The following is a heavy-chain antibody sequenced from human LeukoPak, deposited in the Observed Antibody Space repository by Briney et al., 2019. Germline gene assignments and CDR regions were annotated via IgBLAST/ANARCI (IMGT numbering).Heavy chain of an antibody. D-gene: IGHD3-22*01. V-gene: IGHV3-23*01. CDR2: ISGSDGST. J-gene: IGHJ3*02. Sequence: TGGSLRLSCAASGFTFSSYAMNWVRQAPGKGLEWVASISGSDGSTRYADPVKGRFTLSRDNSKNTMYLQMHSLRAADTAVYYCAKTLTVIVVATDAFDIWGQGTMVTVSS. CDR3: AKTLTVIVVATDAFDI. CDR1: GFTFSSYA.